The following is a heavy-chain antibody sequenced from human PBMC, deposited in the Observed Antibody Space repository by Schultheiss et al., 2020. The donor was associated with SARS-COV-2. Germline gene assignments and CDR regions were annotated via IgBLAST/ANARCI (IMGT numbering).Heavy chain of an antibody. CDR3: LRDSGYDGSSY. CDR1: GGSFSGYY. V-gene: IGHV4-34*01. Sequence: SETLSLTCAVYGGSFSGYYWSWIRQPPGKGLEWIGYIYHSGSTFYNPSLKSRVTVSVATSKNQFSVKLSSMTAADTAVYYCLRDSGYDGSSYWGQGTLVTVSS. CDR2: IYHSGST. D-gene: IGHD5-12*01. J-gene: IGHJ4*02.